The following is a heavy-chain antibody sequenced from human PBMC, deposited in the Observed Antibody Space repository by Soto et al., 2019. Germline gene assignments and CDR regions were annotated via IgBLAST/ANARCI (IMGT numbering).Heavy chain of an antibody. Sequence: VKVSCKASGYTFTRYGIHWVRQAPGQRLEWMGWINAGNGNIKYSPKFQARVTITRVTSASTAYMELSSLRSEDTAVYYCASHLRSGWPGYHWGQGTLVTVSS. CDR1: GYTFTRYG. J-gene: IGHJ4*02. CDR3: ASHLRSGWPGYH. CDR2: INAGNGNI. V-gene: IGHV1-3*01. D-gene: IGHD6-19*01.